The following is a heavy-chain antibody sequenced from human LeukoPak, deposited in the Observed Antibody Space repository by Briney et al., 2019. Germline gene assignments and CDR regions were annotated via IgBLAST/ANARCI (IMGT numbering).Heavy chain of an antibody. J-gene: IGHJ4*02. V-gene: IGHV3-21*01. D-gene: IGHD3-10*01. CDR1: GFTFSSYS. Sequence: KPGGSLRLSCAASGFTFSSYSLNWVRQAPGKGLEWVSSISSSSSYIYYADSVKGRFTISRDNAKNSLYLQMNSLRAEDTAVYYCASMVRGVSPDDYWGQGTLVTVSP. CDR2: ISSSSSYI. CDR3: ASMVRGVSPDDY.